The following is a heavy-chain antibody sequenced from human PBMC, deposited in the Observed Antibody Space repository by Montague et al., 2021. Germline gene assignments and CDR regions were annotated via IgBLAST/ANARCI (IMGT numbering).Heavy chain of an antibody. CDR1: GGSISSTSYY. CDR3: ARRMGFVVVTEHDAFDI. CDR2: IYYSGST. D-gene: IGHD2-21*02. Sequence: SETLSPTRTVSGGSISSTSYYWGWIRRPPGTGLEWIGSIYYSGSTYYNPSLKSRVTISADTSKNQFSPRLRSVTAADTAVYYCARRMGFVVVTEHDAFDIWGQGTMVTVSS. J-gene: IGHJ3*02. V-gene: IGHV4-39*01.